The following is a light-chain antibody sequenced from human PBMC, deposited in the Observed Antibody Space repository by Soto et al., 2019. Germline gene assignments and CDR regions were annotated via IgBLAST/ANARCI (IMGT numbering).Light chain of an antibody. Sequence: PMTQSLSYMAASVGDRVTITCRASQSISSYLNWYRQKSGAAPELLIYDASTLQSGVPSRFRGGASGTDFTLTISSLQLDDFATYYCQHSYNTSLTFGQGTKVDIK. CDR1: QSISSY. CDR2: DAS. CDR3: QHSYNTSLT. J-gene: IGKJ1*01. V-gene: IGKV1-39*01.